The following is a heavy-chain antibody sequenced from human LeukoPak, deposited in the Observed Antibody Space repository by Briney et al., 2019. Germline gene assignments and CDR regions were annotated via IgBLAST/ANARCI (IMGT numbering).Heavy chain of an antibody. CDR1: GGTFSSYA. CDR2: IIPIFGTA. D-gene: IGHD1-26*01. Sequence: GASVKVSCKASGGTFSSYAISWVRQAPGQGLEWMGGIIPIFGTANYAQKFQGRVTITTDESTSTAYMELSSLRSEDTAVYYCARERGSYLSHYFDYWGQGTLVTVSS. V-gene: IGHV1-69*05. J-gene: IGHJ4*02. CDR3: ARERGSYLSHYFDY.